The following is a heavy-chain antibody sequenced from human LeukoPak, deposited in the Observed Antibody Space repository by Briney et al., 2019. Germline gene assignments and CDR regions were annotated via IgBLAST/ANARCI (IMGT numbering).Heavy chain of an antibody. V-gene: IGHV3-30*03. Sequence: PGRSLRLSCVASGFTFSSYGMHWVRQAPGKGLEWVAVVSYDGSNKYYADSVKGRFTISRDNSKNTLYLQMNSLRAEDTAVYYCARDSSGSGSYYNVKFAFDIWGQGTMVTVSS. CDR2: VSYDGSNK. J-gene: IGHJ3*02. CDR3: ARDSSGSGSYYNVKFAFDI. D-gene: IGHD3-10*01. CDR1: GFTFSSYG.